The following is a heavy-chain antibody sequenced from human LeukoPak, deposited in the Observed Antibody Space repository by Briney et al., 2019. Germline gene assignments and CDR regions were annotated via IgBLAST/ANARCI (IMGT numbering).Heavy chain of an antibody. V-gene: IGHV3-7*01. CDR1: GFTFSDYW. CDR3: ARSTYYFDY. D-gene: IGHD2-2*01. CDR2: IKQDGSEK. J-gene: IGHJ4*02. Sequence: PGGSLRLSCAASGFTFSDYWMSWVRQAPGKGLEWVANIKQDGSEKYYVDSVKGRLAISRDDARNSLYLQMNSLRAEDTAVYYCARSTYYFDYWGQGTLVTVSS.